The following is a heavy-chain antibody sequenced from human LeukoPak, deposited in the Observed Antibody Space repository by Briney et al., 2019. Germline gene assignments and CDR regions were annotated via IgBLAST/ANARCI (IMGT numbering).Heavy chain of an antibody. CDR1: GFIFSDYW. J-gene: IGHJ4*02. Sequence: GGSLRLSCATSGFIFSDYWMSWVRQAPGKGLEWVANIKRDGSEKYYVDSVKGRFTISRGNAKNSLSLQMNSLRAEDTAVYFCARQRSSGLSQQVDYWGQGTLVTVSS. D-gene: IGHD6-19*01. CDR2: IKRDGSEK. V-gene: IGHV3-7*03. CDR3: ARQRSSGLSQQVDY.